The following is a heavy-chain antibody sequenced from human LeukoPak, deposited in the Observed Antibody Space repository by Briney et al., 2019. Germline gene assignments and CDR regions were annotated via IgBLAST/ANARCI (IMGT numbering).Heavy chain of an antibody. CDR2: IYHSGST. V-gene: IGHV4-34*01. Sequence: PSETLSLTCAVYGGSFSGYYWSWIRQPPGKGLEWIGEIYHSGSTNYNPSLKSRVTISVDASKNQFSLKLNSVTAADTAVYYCARIGTWVVYYYYMDVWGKGTTVTVSS. J-gene: IGHJ6*03. CDR1: GGSFSGYY. CDR3: ARIGTWVVYYYYMDV. D-gene: IGHD1-14*01.